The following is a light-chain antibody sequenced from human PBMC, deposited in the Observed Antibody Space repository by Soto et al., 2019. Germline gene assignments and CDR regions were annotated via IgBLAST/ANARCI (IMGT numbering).Light chain of an antibody. CDR1: SSDVGAYDY. V-gene: IGLV2-8*01. J-gene: IGLJ2*01. Sequence: QSVLTQPPSASGSLGQSVTISCTGTSSDVGAYDYVSWYQQHPGKVPKLMIYEVSKRPSGVPDRFSGSKSGNTASLTVSGLQADDEADYYCNSYAGSDHFVVFGGGTKVTVL. CDR3: NSYAGSDHFVV. CDR2: EVS.